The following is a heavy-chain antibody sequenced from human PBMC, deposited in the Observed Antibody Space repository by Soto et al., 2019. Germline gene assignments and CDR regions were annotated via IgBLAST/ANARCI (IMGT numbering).Heavy chain of an antibody. CDR2: ISTGSTTI. D-gene: IGHD2-8*01. CDR1: GLTFSSYS. V-gene: IGHV3-48*01. CDR3: VMGYHVDY. Sequence: EVQLVESGGGLVQTGGSLRLSCAASGLTFSSYSMNWVRQAPGKGLEWVSDISTGSTTIHYADSVKGPFTNSKDNAKHSLYLQRNSLRAEDTAGYYFVMGYHVDYWGQGTLVTVSS. J-gene: IGHJ4*02.